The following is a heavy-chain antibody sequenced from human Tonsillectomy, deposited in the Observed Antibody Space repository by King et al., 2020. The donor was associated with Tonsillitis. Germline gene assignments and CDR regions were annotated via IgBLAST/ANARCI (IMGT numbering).Heavy chain of an antibody. CDR3: AKTRAVAGNEGWDY. J-gene: IGHJ4*02. D-gene: IGHD6-19*01. CDR1: GFTFDDHA. Sequence: EVQLVESGGGLVQPGRSLRLSCAASGFTFDDHAMHWVRQVPGKGLEWVSGIGWNRGDIGYADSVKGRFTISRDNAKNFLYLQMNSLRVEDTALYHCAKTRAVAGNEGWDYWGQGILVTVSS. V-gene: IGHV3-9*01. CDR2: IGWNRGDI.